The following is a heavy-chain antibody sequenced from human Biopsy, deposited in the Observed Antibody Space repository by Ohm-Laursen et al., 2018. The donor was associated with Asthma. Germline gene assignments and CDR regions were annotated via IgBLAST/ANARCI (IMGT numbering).Heavy chain of an antibody. CDR2: IFFDGSNK. CDR3: ARGKTWGRSYYFDY. Sequence: SLRLSCAASGFTFHNYVMHWVRQAPRKGLEWVAGIFFDGSNKYYADSVKGRFTISRDNSKDTLYLQVNSLRGDDTAVYYCARGKTWGRSYYFDYWGQGTLVTVSS. D-gene: IGHD6-6*01. V-gene: IGHV3-30-3*01. J-gene: IGHJ4*02. CDR1: GFTFHNYV.